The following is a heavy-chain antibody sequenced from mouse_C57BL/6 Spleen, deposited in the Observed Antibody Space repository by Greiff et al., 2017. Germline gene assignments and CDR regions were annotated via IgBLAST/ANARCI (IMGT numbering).Heavy chain of an antibody. CDR3: ARGGWDLAWFAY. Sequence: VQLQQPEAELVRPGSSVKLSCKASGYTFTSYWMDWVKQRPGQGLEWIGNIYPSDSETHYNQKFKDKATLTVDKSSSTAYMQLSSLTSEDSAVYYCARGGWDLAWFAYWGQGTLVTVSA. CDR2: IYPSDSET. V-gene: IGHV1-61*01. D-gene: IGHD4-1*01. CDR1: GYTFTSYW. J-gene: IGHJ3*01.